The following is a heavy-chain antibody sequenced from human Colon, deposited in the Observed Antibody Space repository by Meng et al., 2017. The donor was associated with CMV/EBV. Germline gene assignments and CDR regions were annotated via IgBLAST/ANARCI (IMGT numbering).Heavy chain of an antibody. J-gene: IGHJ6*02. CDR1: GFTFSNAW. CDR2: IRSKSDGGTT. Sequence: GGSLRLSCEASGFTFSNAWMSWVRQAPGKGLEWVGRIRSKSDGGTTEYATPAKDRLIISRDDSANTLYLQVSSLKTDDTAVYYCATALRFLEPNNYYFGMDVWGQGTTVTVSS. CDR3: ATALRFLEPNNYYFGMDV. V-gene: IGHV3-15*01. D-gene: IGHD3-3*01.